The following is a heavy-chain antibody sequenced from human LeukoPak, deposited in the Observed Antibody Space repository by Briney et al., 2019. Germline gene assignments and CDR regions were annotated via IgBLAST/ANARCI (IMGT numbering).Heavy chain of an antibody. CDR2: INHSGST. D-gene: IGHD6-13*01. J-gene: IGHJ4*02. Sequence: PSETLSLTCAVYGGSFSGYYWSWIRQPPGKGLEWIGEINHSGSTNYNPSLKSRVTISVDKSKNQFSLKLSSVTAADTAVYYCARMAAAGTRFDYWGQGTLATVSS. CDR3: ARMAAAGTRFDY. V-gene: IGHV4-34*01. CDR1: GGSFSGYY.